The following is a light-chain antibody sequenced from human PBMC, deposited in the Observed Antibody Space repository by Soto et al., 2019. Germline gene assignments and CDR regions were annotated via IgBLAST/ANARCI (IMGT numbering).Light chain of an antibody. CDR3: SSFTRSNTWV. J-gene: IGLJ2*01. CDR1: SSDVGAYNY. V-gene: IGLV2-14*01. CDR2: EVS. Sequence: QSALTQPASVSGSPGQSITISCTGSSSDVGAYNYVSWYQQHPGKAPKLMIYEVSNRPSGVSNRFSGSKSGNTASLTISGLQTEDEADYYCSSFTRSNTWVVGGGTKLTVL.